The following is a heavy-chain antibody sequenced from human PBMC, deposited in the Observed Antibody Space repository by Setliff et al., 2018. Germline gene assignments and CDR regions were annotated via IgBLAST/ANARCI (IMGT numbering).Heavy chain of an antibody. J-gene: IGHJ5*02. Sequence: GGSLRLSCAASGFIFDDYAMHWVRQAPGKGLEWVSGISWNSGSIDYGDSVKGRFTISRDNAKNSLYLQMNSLRPEDTALYYCAKGRTPYSRSWNGWFDPWGQGTLVTVSS. CDR2: ISWNSGSI. D-gene: IGHD6-13*01. V-gene: IGHV3-9*01. CDR1: GFIFDDYA. CDR3: AKGRTPYSRSWNGWFDP.